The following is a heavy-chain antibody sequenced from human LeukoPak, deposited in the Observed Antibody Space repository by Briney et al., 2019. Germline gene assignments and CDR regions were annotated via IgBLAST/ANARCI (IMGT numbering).Heavy chain of an antibody. D-gene: IGHD1-26*01. Sequence: GALLLSFAASGFVFSHYGMSWVRRAPGTGREWVASILYRGDSTYYSLSVKGRFTISRDNSKNTLDLRMHSLRAEDSAIYYCTKDLSGSDCVADFWGQGTLVTVSS. V-gene: IGHV3-23*01. CDR3: TKDLSGSDCVADF. CDR2: ILYRGDST. CDR1: GFVFSHYG. J-gene: IGHJ4*02.